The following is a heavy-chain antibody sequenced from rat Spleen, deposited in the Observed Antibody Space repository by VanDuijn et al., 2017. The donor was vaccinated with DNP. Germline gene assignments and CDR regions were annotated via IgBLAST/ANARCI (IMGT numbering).Heavy chain of an antibody. CDR1: GFTFSAYY. Sequence: EVQLVESGGGLVQPGRSLRLSCAASGFTFSAYYMAWVRQAPAKGLEWVAYISYDGGRTFYGDSVKGRFTISRDNAKSTLYLQMNSLRSEDVATYYCARGDFYSVYYFDYWGQGVMVTVSS. CDR3: ARGDFYSVYYFDY. CDR2: ISYDGGRT. J-gene: IGHJ2*01. D-gene: IGHD1-1*01. V-gene: IGHV5-22*01.